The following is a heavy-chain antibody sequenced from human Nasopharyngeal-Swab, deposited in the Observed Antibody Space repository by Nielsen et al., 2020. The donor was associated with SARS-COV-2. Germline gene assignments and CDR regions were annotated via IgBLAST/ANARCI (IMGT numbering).Heavy chain of an antibody. CDR1: GGSISSGSYY. D-gene: IGHD3-3*01. V-gene: IGHV4-61*02. CDR2: IYTSGST. CDR3: ASTPRITIFGVVTSQFDY. Sequence: SETLSLTCTVSGGSISSGSYYWSWIRQPAGKGLEWIGRIYTSGSTNYNPSLKSRVTISVDTSKNQFSLKLSSVTAADTAVYYCASTPRITIFGVVTSQFDYWGQGTLVTVSP. J-gene: IGHJ4*02.